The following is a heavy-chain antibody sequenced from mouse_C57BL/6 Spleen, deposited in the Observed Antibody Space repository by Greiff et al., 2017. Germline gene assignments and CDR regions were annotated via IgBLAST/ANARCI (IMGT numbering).Heavy chain of an antibody. CDR2: IYPGSGST. Sequence: QVQLKQPGAELVKPGASVKMSCKASGYTFTSYWITWVKQRPGQGLEWIGDIYPGSGSTNYNEKFKSKATLTVDTSSSTAYMQLSSLTSEDSAVYYCARWHYYYSNYEPFDYWGQGTTLTVSS. CDR3: ARWHYYYSNYEPFDY. V-gene: IGHV1-55*01. D-gene: IGHD2-5*01. J-gene: IGHJ2*01. CDR1: GYTFTSYW.